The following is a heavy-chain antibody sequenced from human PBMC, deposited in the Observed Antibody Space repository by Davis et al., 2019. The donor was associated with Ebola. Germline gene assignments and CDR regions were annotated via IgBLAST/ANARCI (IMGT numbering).Heavy chain of an antibody. CDR3: ARVRLMGVTTIDY. CDR2: ISAYNGNA. CDR1: GNTYSVYG. D-gene: IGHD2-8*01. Sequence: ASVKVSCKISGNTYSVYGITWVRQAPGQGLEWMGWISAYNGNANYAQRVQDRVTMTTDRSASTAYLELKNLTTDDTAVYYCARVRLMGVTTIDYWGQGSLVIVSS. V-gene: IGHV1-18*01. J-gene: IGHJ4*02.